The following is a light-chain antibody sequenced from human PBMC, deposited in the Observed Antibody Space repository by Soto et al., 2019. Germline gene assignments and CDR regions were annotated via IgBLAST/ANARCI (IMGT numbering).Light chain of an antibody. CDR1: QSVRNN. Sequence: EIVMTHSPATLSVSPWERASLSFRASQSVRNNLAWYQQKPGQAPSLLIYGASTRATGIPARFSGSGSGTEFTLTISSLQSEDFAVYFCHQYNNWPRTFGQGTRLEIK. CDR3: HQYNNWPRT. J-gene: IGKJ5*01. V-gene: IGKV3-15*01. CDR2: GAS.